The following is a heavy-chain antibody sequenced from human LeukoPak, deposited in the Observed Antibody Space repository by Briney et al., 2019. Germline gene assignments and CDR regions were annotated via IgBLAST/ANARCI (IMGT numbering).Heavy chain of an antibody. CDR3: AKANSGRVDTASDY. Sequence: GGSLRLSCAASGFTFSSYAMSWVRQAPGKGLEWVSAISGSGGSTYYADSVKGRFTISRDNSKNTLYLQMNSLRAEDTAVYYCAKANSGRVDTASDYWGQGTLVTVSS. V-gene: IGHV3-23*01. D-gene: IGHD5-18*01. J-gene: IGHJ4*02. CDR2: ISGSGGST. CDR1: GFTFSSYA.